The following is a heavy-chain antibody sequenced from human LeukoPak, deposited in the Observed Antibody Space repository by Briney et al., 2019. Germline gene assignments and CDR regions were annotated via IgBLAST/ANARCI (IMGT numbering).Heavy chain of an antibody. J-gene: IGHJ4*02. Sequence: GGSLRLSCAASGFTFSSYAMSWVRQAPGKGLEWVSFISDSGGSTYYADSVKGRFTISRDNSKNTLYLQMNSLRAEDTAVYYCAKVKDYYDSSGYYYYFDYWGQGTLVTVSS. CDR1: GFTFSSYA. CDR2: ISDSGGST. D-gene: IGHD3-22*01. V-gene: IGHV3-23*01. CDR3: AKVKDYYDSSGYYYYFDY.